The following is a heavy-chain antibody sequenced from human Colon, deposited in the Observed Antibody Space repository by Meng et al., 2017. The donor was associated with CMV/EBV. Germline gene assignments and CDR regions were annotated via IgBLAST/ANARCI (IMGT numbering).Heavy chain of an antibody. Sequence: KASGYTCTGYYMHWVRQAPGQGLEWMGRINPNSGGTNYAQKFQGRVTMTRDTSMNTAYIELSSLRSDDTAVYYCARQMVPAATWGFDYWGQGTLVTVSS. J-gene: IGHJ4*02. CDR3: ARQMVPAATWGFDY. V-gene: IGHV1-2*06. CDR1: GYTCTGYY. D-gene: IGHD2-2*01. CDR2: INPNSGGT.